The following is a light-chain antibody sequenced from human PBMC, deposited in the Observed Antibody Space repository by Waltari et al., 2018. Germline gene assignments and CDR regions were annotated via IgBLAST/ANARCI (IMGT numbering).Light chain of an antibody. Sequence: SSELTQDPAVSVALGQTVRITCQGDSLRSYYASWYQQKPGQAPVLVIYGKNNRPSGIPDRLSGSSSGNTASLTITGAQAEDEADYYCNSRDSSGNLWVFGGGTKLTVL. CDR3: NSRDSSGNLWV. CDR2: GKN. V-gene: IGLV3-19*01. CDR1: SLRSYY. J-gene: IGLJ3*02.